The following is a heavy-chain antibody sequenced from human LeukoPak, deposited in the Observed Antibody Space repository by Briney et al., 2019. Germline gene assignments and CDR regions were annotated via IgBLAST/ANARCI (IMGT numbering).Heavy chain of an antibody. CDR1: GFTVSSNY. Sequence: PGGSLRLSCAASGFTVSSNYMSWVRQAPGKGLEWVSVIYSGGSTYYADSVKGRFTISRDNSKNTVYLQMNSLRAEDTAVYYCATHHGPWELLNYWGQGTLVTVSS. CDR3: ATHHGPWELLNY. D-gene: IGHD1-26*01. J-gene: IGHJ4*02. CDR2: IYSGGST. V-gene: IGHV3-66*01.